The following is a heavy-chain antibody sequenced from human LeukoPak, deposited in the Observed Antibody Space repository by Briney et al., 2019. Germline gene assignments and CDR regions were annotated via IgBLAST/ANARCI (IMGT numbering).Heavy chain of an antibody. J-gene: IGHJ4*02. D-gene: IGHD3-10*01. Sequence: ASVKVSCKASGYTFTGYYMHWVRQAPGQGLEWMGWINPNSGGTNYAQKFQGRVTMTRDTSISTAYMELSRLRSDDTAVYYCATLGFGEYIGGFDYWGQGTLVTVSP. CDR3: ATLGFGEYIGGFDY. CDR1: GYTFTGYY. V-gene: IGHV1-2*02. CDR2: INPNSGGT.